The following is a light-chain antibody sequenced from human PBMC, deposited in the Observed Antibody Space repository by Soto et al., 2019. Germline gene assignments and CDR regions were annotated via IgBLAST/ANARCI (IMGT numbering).Light chain of an antibody. CDR1: QSLVYVDGDTY. V-gene: IGKV2-24*01. Sequence: DVVLTQTPLSSPVTLGQPASISCRSSQSLVYVDGDTYLSWFQQRPGQPLRLLIYKISSRFSGVPDRFSGSGAETDFTLRISRVEAEDVGTYYCRQDTHTPHTFGQGTTLEIK. J-gene: IGKJ2*01. CDR2: KIS. CDR3: RQDTHTPHT.